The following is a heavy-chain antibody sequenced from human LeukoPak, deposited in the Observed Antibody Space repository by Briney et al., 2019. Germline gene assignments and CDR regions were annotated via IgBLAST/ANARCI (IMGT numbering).Heavy chain of an antibody. J-gene: IGHJ4*02. Sequence: GGSLRLSCAASGFTFSSYAMSWVRQAPGKGLEWVSAISGSGGSTYYADSVKGRFTISRDNSKNTLYLQMNSLRAEDTAVYYCASRPYGVTPRLSQLMARYDYWGQGTLVTVSS. V-gene: IGHV3-23*01. CDR1: GFTFSSYA. D-gene: IGHD4-17*01. CDR3: ASRPYGVTPRLSQLMARYDY. CDR2: ISGSGGST.